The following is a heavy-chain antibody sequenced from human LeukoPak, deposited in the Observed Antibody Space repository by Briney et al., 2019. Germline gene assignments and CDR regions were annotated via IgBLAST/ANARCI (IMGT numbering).Heavy chain of an antibody. CDR3: TRDDNFSLWAARGDY. V-gene: IGHV3-49*04. CDR1: GFTFGDYA. CDR2: IRSKAYGGTT. D-gene: IGHD6-6*01. Sequence: QPGRSLRLSCTASGFTFGDYAMSWVRQAPGKGLEWVGFIRSKAYGGTTEYAASVKGRFTISRDDSKSIAYLQMNSLKTEDTAVYYCTRDDNFSLWAARGDYWGQGTLVTVSS. J-gene: IGHJ4*02.